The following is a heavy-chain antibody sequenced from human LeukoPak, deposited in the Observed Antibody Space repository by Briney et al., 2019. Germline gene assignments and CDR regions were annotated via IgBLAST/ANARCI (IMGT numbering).Heavy chain of an antibody. D-gene: IGHD7-27*01. V-gene: IGHV1-2*02. J-gene: IGHJ2*01. Sequence: GASVKVSCKASGYAFTGYNMHWVRQAPGQGLEWMGWISPNSGGTDYAQKFQGRVTMTRDTSISTTYVELSSLTSDDTAVYYCAIQPWGSGNNWYFGLWGRGTLVTVSS. CDR3: AIQPWGSGNNWYFGL. CDR1: GYAFTGYN. CDR2: ISPNSGGT.